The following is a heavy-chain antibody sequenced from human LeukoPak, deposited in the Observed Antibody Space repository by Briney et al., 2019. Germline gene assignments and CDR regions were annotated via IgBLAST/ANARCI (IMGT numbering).Heavy chain of an antibody. CDR1: GFTFSDYY. D-gene: IGHD3-3*01. CDR3: ARVLRFYYYMDV. J-gene: IGHJ6*03. CDR2: ISSSGSTI. V-gene: IGHV3-11*01. Sequence: PGGSLRLSCAASGFTFSDYYMSWIRQAPGKGLEWVSYISSSGSTIYYADSVESRFTISRDNAKNSLYLQMNSLRAEDTAVYYCARVLRFYYYMDVWGKGTTVTVSS.